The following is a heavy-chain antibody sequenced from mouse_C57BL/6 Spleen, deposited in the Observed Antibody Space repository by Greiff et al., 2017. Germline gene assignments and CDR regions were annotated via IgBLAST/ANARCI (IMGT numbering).Heavy chain of an antibody. V-gene: IGHV1-19*01. D-gene: IGHD2-1*01. CDR1: GYTFTDYY. J-gene: IGHJ2*01. CDR2: INPYNGGT. CDR3: ASGNYYFDY. Sequence: EVQLQQSGPVLVKPGASVKMSCKASGYTFTDYYMHWVKQSHGKSLEWIGVINPYNGGTSYNQKFKGKATLTVDKSSSTAYMELHSLTSEDSAVYYCASGNYYFDYWGQGTTLTVSS.